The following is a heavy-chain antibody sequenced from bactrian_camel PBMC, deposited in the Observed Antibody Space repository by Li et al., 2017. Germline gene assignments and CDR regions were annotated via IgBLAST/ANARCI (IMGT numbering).Heavy chain of an antibody. CDR3: AADAECPVRHSDYSRVLEYPY. CDR1: GFTFSGYG. J-gene: IGHJ4*01. D-gene: IGHD4*01. V-gene: IGHV3S10*01. CDR2: IASDGNA. Sequence: DVQLVESGGGSVRPGGSLRLSCAASGFTFSGYGMSWVRQAPGKGLEWVSTIASDGNAYYADSVKGRFTISHDNAKNTLYLQMNSLEPEDTAMYYCAADAECPVRHSDYSRVLEYPYWGQGTQVTVS.